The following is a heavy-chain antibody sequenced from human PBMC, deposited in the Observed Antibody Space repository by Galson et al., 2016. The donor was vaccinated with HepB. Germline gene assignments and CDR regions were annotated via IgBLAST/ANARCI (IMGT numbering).Heavy chain of an antibody. D-gene: IGHD3-10*01. CDR1: GFTFSRYD. CDR3: ARGHSEFGELFPFDY. V-gene: IGHV3-13*01. Sequence: SLRLSCAASGFTFSRYDMHWVRQATRKGLEWVSAIGTAGDTYYPGSVKSRFTISRENAKNSLYLQMNSLRAGDTAVYYCARGHSEFGELFPFDYWGQGTLVTVSS. CDR2: IGTAGDT. J-gene: IGHJ4*02.